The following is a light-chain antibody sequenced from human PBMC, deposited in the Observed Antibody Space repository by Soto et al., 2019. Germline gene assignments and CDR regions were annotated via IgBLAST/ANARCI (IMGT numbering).Light chain of an antibody. CDR1: SSDVGGYNY. CDR3: SSYTSSCTLYV. Sequence: QSALTQPASVSGSPGQTITISCTGTSSDVGGYNYVSWYQQHPGKAPNLMIYEVTKRPSGVSNRFSSSKSGNTASLTISVLQAGDEADYYCSSYTSSCTLYVFGSGTNVTVL. CDR2: EVT. J-gene: IGLJ1*01. V-gene: IGLV2-14*01.